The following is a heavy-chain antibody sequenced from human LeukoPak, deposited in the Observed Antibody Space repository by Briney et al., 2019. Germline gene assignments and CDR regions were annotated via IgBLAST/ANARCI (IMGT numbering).Heavy chain of an antibody. Sequence: SQTLSLTCAISGDSVSGNNAACYWIRQSPSRGLEWLGRTYYRSKWYNDYAVSVKSRITINPDTSKNQFSLQLNSVTPEDTAVYYCARDVGSGWYLFYYGMDVWGQGTTVTVSS. J-gene: IGHJ6*02. CDR3: ARDVGSGWYLFYYGMDV. D-gene: IGHD6-19*01. CDR1: GDSVSGNNAA. CDR2: TYYRSKWYN. V-gene: IGHV6-1*01.